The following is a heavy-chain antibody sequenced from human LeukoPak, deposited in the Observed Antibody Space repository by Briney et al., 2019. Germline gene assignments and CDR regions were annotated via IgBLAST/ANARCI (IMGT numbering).Heavy chain of an antibody. J-gene: IGHJ4*02. Sequence: GASVKLSCKASGYTFTSYDINWVRQATGQGLEWMGWMNPNSGNTGYAQKFQGRVSMTRDTSISTVYMELSGLRSEDTAVYYCARSNQRVVIPHFAYWGQGTLVTVSS. CDR2: MNPNSGNT. CDR1: GYTFTSYD. CDR3: ARSNQRVVIPHFAY. D-gene: IGHD3-3*01. V-gene: IGHV1-8*01.